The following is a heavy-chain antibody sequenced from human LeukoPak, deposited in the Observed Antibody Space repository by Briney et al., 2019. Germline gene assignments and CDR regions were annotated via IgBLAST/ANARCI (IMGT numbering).Heavy chain of an antibody. CDR1: GFTFSSYS. J-gene: IGHJ6*02. CDR2: ISSSSSYI. Sequence: PGGSLRLSCAASGFTFSSYSMNWVRQAPGKGLEWVSSISSSSSYIYYADSVKGRFTISRDNAKNSLYLQMNSLRAEDTAVYYCARDDVVVPAAPVDYYYGMDVWGQGTTVTVSS. V-gene: IGHV3-21*01. CDR3: ARDDVVVPAAPVDYYYGMDV. D-gene: IGHD2-2*01.